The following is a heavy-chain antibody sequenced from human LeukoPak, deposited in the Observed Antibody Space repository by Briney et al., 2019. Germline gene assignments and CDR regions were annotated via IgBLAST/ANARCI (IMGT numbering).Heavy chain of an antibody. CDR2: IIPIFGTA. D-gene: IGHD1-26*01. Sequence: ASVKVSCKASGGTFSSYAISWVRQAPGQGLEWMGGIIPIFGTANYAQKFQGRVTITADKSTSTAYMGLSSLRAEDTAVYYCARDPYSGSYGNYYYYFMDVWGKGTTVTISS. V-gene: IGHV1-69*06. J-gene: IGHJ6*03. CDR3: ARDPYSGSYGNYYYYFMDV. CDR1: GGTFSSYA.